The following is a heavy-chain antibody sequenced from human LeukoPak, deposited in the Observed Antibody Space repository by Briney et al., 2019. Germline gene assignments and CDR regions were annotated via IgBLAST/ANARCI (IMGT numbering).Heavy chain of an antibody. D-gene: IGHD6-13*01. CDR2: IYYSGST. Sequence: PSETLSLTRTVSGGSITNYYWAWIRQPPGKGLEWIGYIYYSGSTNYNPSLKSRVTISVDTSKNQFSLKLSSVTAADTAVYYCARDWQAAGTGYFDYRGQGTLVTVSS. CDR1: GGSITNYY. J-gene: IGHJ4*02. CDR3: ARDWQAAGTGYFDY. V-gene: IGHV4-59*01.